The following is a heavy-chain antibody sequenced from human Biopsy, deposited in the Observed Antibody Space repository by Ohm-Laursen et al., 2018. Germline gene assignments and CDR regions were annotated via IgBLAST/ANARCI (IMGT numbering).Heavy chain of an antibody. CDR2: ISDRGTT. D-gene: IGHD3-3*01. V-gene: IGHV4-59*01. Sequence: SETLSLTCAVYGESFNGYYWSWIRQSPRKGLEWIGHISDRGTTNSNPSLRGRITISVDTSKNQFSLKLNSVSAADTALFFCARLYRLDDYWNDDPPDAFDVWGPGTMVTVSS. CDR1: GESFNGYY. J-gene: IGHJ3*01. CDR3: ARLYRLDDYWNDDPPDAFDV.